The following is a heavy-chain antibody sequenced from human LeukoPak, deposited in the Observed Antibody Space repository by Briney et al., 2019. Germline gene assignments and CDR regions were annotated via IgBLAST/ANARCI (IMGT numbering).Heavy chain of an antibody. D-gene: IGHD3-22*01. Sequence: GGSLRLSCAASGFTFSSYGMHWVRQAPGKGLEWVAFIRYDGSTKYYADSVKGRFTISRDNSKNTLYLQMNSPRAEDTAVYYCARDLAVVVVSAFDIWGQGTMVTVSS. V-gene: IGHV3-30*02. CDR1: GFTFSSYG. J-gene: IGHJ3*02. CDR3: ARDLAVVVVSAFDI. CDR2: IRYDGSTK.